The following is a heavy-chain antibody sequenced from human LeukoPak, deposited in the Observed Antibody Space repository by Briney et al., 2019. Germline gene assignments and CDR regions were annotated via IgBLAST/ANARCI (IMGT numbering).Heavy chain of an antibody. CDR2: IYYSGST. CDR3: ARITMVRGVTFDY. V-gene: IGHV4-39*07. Sequence: SETLSLTCTVSGGSISSSSYYWGWIRQPPGKGLEWIGSIYYSGSTYYNPSLKSRVTISVDTSKNQFSLKLSSVTAADTAVYYCARITMVRGVTFDYWGQGTLVTVSS. CDR1: GGSISSSSYY. J-gene: IGHJ4*02. D-gene: IGHD3-10*01.